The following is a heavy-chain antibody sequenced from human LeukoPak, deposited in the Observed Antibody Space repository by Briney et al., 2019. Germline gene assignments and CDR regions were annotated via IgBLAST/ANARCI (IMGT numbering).Heavy chain of an antibody. CDR2: IKQDGSEK. J-gene: IGHJ4*02. Sequence: PGGSLRLSCAASGFTFSSHWMSWVRQAPGKGLEWVANIKQDGSEKYYVDSVKGRFTISRDNAKNSLYLQMNSLRAEDTAVYYCARGNGDYLMYYFDYWGQGILVTVSA. CDR3: ARGNGDYLMYYFDY. D-gene: IGHD4-17*01. CDR1: GFTFSSHW. V-gene: IGHV3-7*01.